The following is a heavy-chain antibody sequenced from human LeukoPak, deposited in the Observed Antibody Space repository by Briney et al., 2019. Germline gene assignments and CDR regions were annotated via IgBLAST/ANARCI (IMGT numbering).Heavy chain of an antibody. D-gene: IGHD4-17*01. J-gene: IGHJ4*02. CDR3: ARAGYGDSDFDY. CDR2: TFHSGNT. Sequence: SETLSLTCNVSGHSIRSAYSWGWIRQPPGKGLEGIVSTFHSGNTYYNPSLQSRVTISVDTSTNQFSLKLNSVTAADTAVYYCARAGYGDSDFDYWGQGTLVTVSS. V-gene: IGHV4-38-2*02. CDR1: GHSIRSAYS.